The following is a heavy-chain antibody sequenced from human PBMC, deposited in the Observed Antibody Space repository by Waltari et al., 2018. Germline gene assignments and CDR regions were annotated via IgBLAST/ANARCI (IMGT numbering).Heavy chain of an antibody. CDR2: INHSGST. Sequence: IRQPHGKGLEWIGEINHSGSTNYNPSLKSRVTISVDTSKNQFSLKLSSVTAADTAVYYCARDHSSVGSDYWGQGTLVTVSS. V-gene: IGHV4-34*01. J-gene: IGHJ4*02. D-gene: IGHD3-10*01. CDR3: ARDHSSVGSDY.